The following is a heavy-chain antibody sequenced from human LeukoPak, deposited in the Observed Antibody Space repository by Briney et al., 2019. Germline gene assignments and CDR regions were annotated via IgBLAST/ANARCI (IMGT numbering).Heavy chain of an antibody. CDR3: ARQGRAYCSGTTCYASFWY. V-gene: IGHV5-10-1*01. CDR1: GYSFTNNW. Sequence: GESLKISCKGSGYSFTNNWISWVRQMPGKGLEWMGRVDPSDSNTHYSPSLQGLVTISADKSISTAYLQWTSLKASDTAMYYCARQGRAYCSGTTCYASFWYWGQGAPVTVSS. D-gene: IGHD2-2*01. J-gene: IGHJ4*02. CDR2: VDPSDSNT.